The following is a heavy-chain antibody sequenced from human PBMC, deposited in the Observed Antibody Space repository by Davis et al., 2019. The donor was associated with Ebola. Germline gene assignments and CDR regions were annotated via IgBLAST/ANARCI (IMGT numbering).Heavy chain of an antibody. CDR2: FYRDDRT. CDR3: ARHINGDFWYFDL. J-gene: IGHJ2*01. CDR1: GFISSDNY. V-gene: IGHV3-53*01. D-gene: IGHD4-17*01. Sequence: GGSLRLSCEASGFISSDNYMSWVRQAPGKGPEWVSVFYRDDRTYYADSVKGRFTISRDSSKNVLYLQMHSLRAEDTAVYYCARHINGDFWYFDLWGRGTLVTVSS.